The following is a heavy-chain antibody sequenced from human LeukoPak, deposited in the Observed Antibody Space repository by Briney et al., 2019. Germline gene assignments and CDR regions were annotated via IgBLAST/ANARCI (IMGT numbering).Heavy chain of an antibody. CDR3: ARAAVSGWYELDY. D-gene: IGHD6-19*01. V-gene: IGHV3-48*03. Sequence: AGGSLRLSCASSGFTFSSYEMNWVRQAPGKGLEWVSYISSSGSTIYYADSVKGRFTISRDNAKNSLYLQMNSLRAEDTAVYYCARAAVSGWYELDYWGQGTLVTVSS. CDR1: GFTFSSYE. J-gene: IGHJ4*02. CDR2: ISSSGSTI.